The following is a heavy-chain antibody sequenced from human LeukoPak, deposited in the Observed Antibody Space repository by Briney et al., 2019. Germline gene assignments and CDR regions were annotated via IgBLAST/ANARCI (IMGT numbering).Heavy chain of an antibody. CDR1: GFTFSSYA. CDR3: ARDRTETAINY. V-gene: IGHV3-30-3*01. D-gene: IGHD2-21*02. CDR2: ISYDGSNK. Sequence: GGSLRLSCADSGFTFSSYAMHWVRQAPGKGLEWVAVISYDGSNKYYADSVKGRFTISRDNSKNTLYLQMNSLRAEDTAVYYCARDRTETAINYWGHVTLVTVSS. J-gene: IGHJ4*01.